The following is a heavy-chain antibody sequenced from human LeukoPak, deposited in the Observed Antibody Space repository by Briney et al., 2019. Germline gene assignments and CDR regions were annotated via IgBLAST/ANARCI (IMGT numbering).Heavy chain of an antibody. J-gene: IGHJ4*02. CDR3: ARDPPNGDY. V-gene: IGHV1-69*05. D-gene: IGHD2-8*01. Sequence: ASVKVSCKASGGTFSSYAISWVRQAPGQGLEWMGGINPIFGTANYAQKFQGRVTMTTDTSTSTAYMELRSLRSDDTAVYYCARDPPNGDYWGQGTLVTVSS. CDR1: GGTFSSYA. CDR2: INPIFGTA.